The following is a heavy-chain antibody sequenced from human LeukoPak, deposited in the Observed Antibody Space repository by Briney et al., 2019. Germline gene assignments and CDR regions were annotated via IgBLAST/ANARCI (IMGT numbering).Heavy chain of an antibody. Sequence: SETLSLTCTVSGDSITRNTYYWVWVRQPPGKGLEWIGSINYSGRTFYSSSLKSRATISVDTFRNQFSLKVTSVTAADKAVYSCARLSTSDTDGNYFDFWGQGTLVTVTS. V-gene: IGHV4-39*01. D-gene: IGHD1-1*01. CDR1: GDSITRNTYY. CDR2: INYSGRT. CDR3: ARLSTSDTDGNYFDF. J-gene: IGHJ4*02.